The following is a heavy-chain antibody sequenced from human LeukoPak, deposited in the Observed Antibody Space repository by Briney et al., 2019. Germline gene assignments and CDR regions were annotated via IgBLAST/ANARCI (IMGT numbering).Heavy chain of an antibody. CDR3: ATNEGTRIAAGNTGEVGS. J-gene: IGHJ5*02. D-gene: IGHD6-13*01. V-gene: IGHV3-9*01. CDR1: GFIFDDYA. Sequence: PGRSLRLSCAASGFIFDDYAMHWVRQAPGKGLEWVSGISWNSDNIGYADSVKGRFTISRDNAKNSLFLQMNSLRPEDTALYYCATNEGTRIAAGNTGEVGSWGQGTLVTVPS. CDR2: ISWNSDNI.